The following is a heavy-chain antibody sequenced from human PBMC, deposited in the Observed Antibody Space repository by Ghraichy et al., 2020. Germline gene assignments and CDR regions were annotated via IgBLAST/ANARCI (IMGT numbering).Heavy chain of an antibody. D-gene: IGHD3-3*02. CDR1: GFTFSSSA. CDR2: ITGSGSST. CDR3: AKHLIPGIRDY. Sequence: GGSLRLSCAASGFTFSSSAMSWVRQAPGKGLEWVSAITGSGSSTYYADSVKGRFTISRDNSKSTLYLQMNSLRAEDTAVYYCAKHLIPGIRDYWGQGTLVTVSS. J-gene: IGHJ4*02. V-gene: IGHV3-23*01.